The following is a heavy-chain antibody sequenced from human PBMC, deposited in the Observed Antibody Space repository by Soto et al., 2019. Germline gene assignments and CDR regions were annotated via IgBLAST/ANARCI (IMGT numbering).Heavy chain of an antibody. J-gene: IGHJ6*02. CDR2: IYPDDSDT. CDR1: GYTFTSYW. CDR3: ARHVANGMDV. Sequence: PGESLKISCKGSGYTFTSYWIGWVRQMPGKGLEWMGIIYPDDSDTRYSPSLQGQVTISADKSISTAYLQWSSLKASDTATYYCARHVANGMDVWGRGTTVTVSS. V-gene: IGHV5-51*01.